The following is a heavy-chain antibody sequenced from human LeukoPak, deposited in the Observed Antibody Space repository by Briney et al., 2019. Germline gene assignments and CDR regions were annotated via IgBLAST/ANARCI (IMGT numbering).Heavy chain of an antibody. CDR2: ISGSGGST. CDR3: ARYLRESKVDFYYNFYDV. J-gene: IGHJ4*02. Sequence: PGGSLTLSCASSGFSFGNYAMNWVRQPPGMGLGWIASISGSGGSTHHADSMKSRFIISRDNSKNTLYLQMSCLRAEDTAVSYCARYLRESKVDFYYNFYDVWGQGTMVTVSS. D-gene: IGHD5-24*01. V-gene: IGHV3-23*01. CDR1: GFSFGNYA.